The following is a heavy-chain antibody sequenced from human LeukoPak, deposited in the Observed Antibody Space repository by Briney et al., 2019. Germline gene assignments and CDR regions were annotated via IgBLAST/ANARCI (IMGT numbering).Heavy chain of an antibody. J-gene: IGHJ4*02. CDR3: AKDCSSTSCYFMAGDY. V-gene: IGHV3-23*01. Sequence: GGSLRLSCAASGFTFSSYAMSWVRQAPGKGLEWVSAISGSGGSTYYADSVKGRFTISRDNSKNTLYLQMNSLRAEDTAVYYCAKDCSSTSCYFMAGDYWGQETLVTVSS. CDR2: ISGSGGST. CDR1: GFTFSSYA. D-gene: IGHD2-2*01.